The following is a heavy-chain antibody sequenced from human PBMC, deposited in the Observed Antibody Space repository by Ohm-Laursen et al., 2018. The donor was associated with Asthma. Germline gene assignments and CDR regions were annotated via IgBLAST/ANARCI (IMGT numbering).Heavy chain of an antibody. J-gene: IGHJ6*02. Sequence: SLRLSCAASGFTFSSYGMHWVRQAPGKGLEWVAVIWYDGSNKYYADSVKGRFTISRDNSKNTLYLQMNSLRAEDTAVYYCARSGYSSGWYHYYYGMDVWGQGTTVTVSS. CDR2: IWYDGSNK. CDR3: ARSGYSSGWYHYYYGMDV. V-gene: IGHV3-30*19. D-gene: IGHD6-19*01. CDR1: GFTFSSYG.